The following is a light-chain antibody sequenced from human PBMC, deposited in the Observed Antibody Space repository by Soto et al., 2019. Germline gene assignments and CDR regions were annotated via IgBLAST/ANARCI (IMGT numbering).Light chain of an antibody. CDR2: GAS. J-gene: IGKJ1*01. Sequence: EIVLTQSPDTLSLSPGERATLSCRASQSVSSTYLAWYQQNPGQAPRLLIYGASSRATGIPDRFSGSGSGTDFTLTISSLEPEDFAVYSCQQYGSSPGTFGQGTKVDIK. CDR1: QSVSSTY. CDR3: QQYGSSPGT. V-gene: IGKV3-20*01.